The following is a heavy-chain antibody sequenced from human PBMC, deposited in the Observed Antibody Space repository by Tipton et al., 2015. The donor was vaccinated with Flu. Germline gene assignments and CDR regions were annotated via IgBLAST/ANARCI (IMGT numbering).Heavy chain of an antibody. CDR3: ARGGRNGNSLSPFAF. V-gene: IGHV3-23*01. J-gene: IGHJ4*02. Sequence: SLRLSCAASGFTFNTYAMSWVRQAPGKGLGWVSAIVGSGGGTYYADSVKGRFAISRDNSKNTLYLQMDRLTAEDTAVYYCARGGRNGNSLSPFAFWGQGALVPVPS. D-gene: IGHD1-7*01. CDR2: IVGSGGGT. CDR1: GFTFNTYA.